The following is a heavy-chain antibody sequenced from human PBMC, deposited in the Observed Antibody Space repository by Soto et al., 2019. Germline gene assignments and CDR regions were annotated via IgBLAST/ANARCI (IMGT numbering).Heavy chain of an antibody. Sequence: SETLSLTCAVYGGSFSGYYWSWIRQPPGKGLEWIGEINHSGSTNYNPSLKSRVTISVDTSKNQFSLKLSSVTAADTAVYYCARARYDFWSGYYYWGQGTLVTVSS. CDR1: GGSFSGYY. V-gene: IGHV4-34*01. D-gene: IGHD3-3*01. J-gene: IGHJ4*02. CDR3: ARARYDFWSGYYY. CDR2: INHSGST.